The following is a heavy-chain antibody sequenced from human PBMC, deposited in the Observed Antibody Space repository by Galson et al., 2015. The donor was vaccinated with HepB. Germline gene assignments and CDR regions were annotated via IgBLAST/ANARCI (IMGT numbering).Heavy chain of an antibody. Sequence: TLSLTCTVSGGSLSSGGYYWNWIRQHPGQGLEWIGYIYYTGTTYYNPSLKSRVTISIDTSKNQISLTLSSVTAADTAVYYCARERPDTTMGGYYHYYMDVWGKGTTVTVSS. J-gene: IGHJ6*03. V-gene: IGHV4-31*03. CDR3: ARERPDTTMGGYYHYYMDV. CDR1: GGSLSSGGYY. D-gene: IGHD5-18*01. CDR2: IYYTGTT.